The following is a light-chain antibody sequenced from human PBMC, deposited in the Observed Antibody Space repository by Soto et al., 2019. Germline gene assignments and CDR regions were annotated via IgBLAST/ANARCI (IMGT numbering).Light chain of an antibody. Sequence: QSALTQPPSASGSPGQSVTISFTGTSSDVGGYNYVSWYQQHPGKAPKLMIYEVSKRPSGVPERFSGSKSGNTASLTVSGLQAEDEADYCCSSYAGSNNLGVFGTGTKLTVL. J-gene: IGLJ1*01. CDR1: SSDVGGYNY. CDR2: EVS. V-gene: IGLV2-8*01. CDR3: SSYAGSNNLGV.